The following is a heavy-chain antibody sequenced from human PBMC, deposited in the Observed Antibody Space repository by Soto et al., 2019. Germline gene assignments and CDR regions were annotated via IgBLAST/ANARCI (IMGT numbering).Heavy chain of an antibody. CDR2: IYYSGST. CDR1: GGSISSGGYY. J-gene: IGHJ3*02. D-gene: IGHD1-7*01. Sequence: QVQLQESGPGLVKPSQTLSLTCTVSGGSISSGGYYWSWIRQHPGKGLEWIGYIYYSGSTYYNPYLKSRVTISVDTSKNQFSLKLSSVTAADTAVYYCARDRRITGTTGDDAFDIWGQGTMVTVSS. V-gene: IGHV4-31*03. CDR3: ARDRRITGTTGDDAFDI.